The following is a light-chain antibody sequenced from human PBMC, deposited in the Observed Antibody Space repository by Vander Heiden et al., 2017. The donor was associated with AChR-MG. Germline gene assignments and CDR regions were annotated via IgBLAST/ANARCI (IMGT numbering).Light chain of an antibody. CDR1: QDISNY. CDR3: QQEDNLPIT. J-gene: IGKJ3*01. Sequence: DIQMTQSPSSLSASVGDRVTITCQASQDISNYLNWYQQKPGKAPKLLIYDASNLETRVPSRFSGSGSGTDFTFTISSLQPEDIATYYCQQEDNLPITFGHGTKVDIK. V-gene: IGKV1-33*01. CDR2: DAS.